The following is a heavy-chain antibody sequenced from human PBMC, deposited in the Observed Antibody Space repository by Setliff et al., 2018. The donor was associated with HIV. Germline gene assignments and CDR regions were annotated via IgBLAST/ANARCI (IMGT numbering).Heavy chain of an antibody. Sequence: SVKVSCKASGGTFSSYAISWVRQAPGQGLEWMGGIIPIFGTANYAQKFQGRVTITADESTSTAYMELSSLRSEDTAVYYCAKWYYTFWSGYRARNNWFDPWGQGTLVTVSS. V-gene: IGHV1-69*13. J-gene: IGHJ5*02. CDR3: AKWYYTFWSGYRARNNWFDP. CDR2: IIPIFGTA. D-gene: IGHD3-3*01. CDR1: GGTFSSYA.